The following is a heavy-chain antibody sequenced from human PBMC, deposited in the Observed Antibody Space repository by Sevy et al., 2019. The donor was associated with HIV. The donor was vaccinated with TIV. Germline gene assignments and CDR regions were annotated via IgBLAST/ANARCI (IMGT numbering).Heavy chain of an antibody. Sequence: SETLSLTCTVSGGSINSDHWNWIRQPPGKGLEWIGYVYYTGGTNYNPSLRNRVTISVDRTTNQFSLELTSVTAADTAVYYCARRNDFDIWGQGTMVTVSS. J-gene: IGHJ3*02. V-gene: IGHV4-59*08. CDR1: GGSINSDH. CDR2: VYYTGGT. CDR3: ARRNDFDI.